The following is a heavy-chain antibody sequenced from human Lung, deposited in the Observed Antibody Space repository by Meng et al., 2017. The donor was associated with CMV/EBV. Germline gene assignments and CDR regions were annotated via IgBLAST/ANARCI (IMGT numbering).Heavy chain of an antibody. D-gene: IGHD1-14*01. Sequence: EFTFCRFRMNWVRQAPGKGLEWVSFISSTSAYINYADSVKGRFTISRDNARKSLFLQMNSLRAEDTAVYYWERDNRESDYYYGMDVWGQGTTVTVSS. CDR3: ERDNRESDYYYGMDV. J-gene: IGHJ6*02. V-gene: IGHV3-21*01. CDR2: ISSTSAYI. CDR1: EFTFCRFR.